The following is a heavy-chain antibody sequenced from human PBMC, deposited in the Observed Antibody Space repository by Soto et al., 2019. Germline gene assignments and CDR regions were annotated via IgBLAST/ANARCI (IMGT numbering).Heavy chain of an antibody. V-gene: IGHV6-1*01. Sequence: SQTLSLTCAISGDSVSSNSAAWNWIRQSPSRGLEWLGRTYYRSKWYNDYAVSVKSRITINPDTSKNQFSLQLNPVTPEDTAVYYCARALPPYSSSWYDAFDIWGQGTMVTVSS. CDR3: ARALPPYSSSWYDAFDI. D-gene: IGHD6-13*01. CDR2: TYYRSKWYN. J-gene: IGHJ3*02. CDR1: GDSVSSNSAA.